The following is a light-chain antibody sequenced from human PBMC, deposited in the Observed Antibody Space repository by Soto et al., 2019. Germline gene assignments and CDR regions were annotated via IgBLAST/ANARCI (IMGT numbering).Light chain of an antibody. CDR3: QAWATTTVV. Sequence: SYELTQPPSVSVSPGQTASITCSGEKLGSKYASWYQQKPGQSPLLVIYQDTKRPSGIPERLSGSNSGNTATLTISGTQAMDEADYFCQAWATTTVVFGGGTKLTVL. V-gene: IGLV3-1*01. J-gene: IGLJ2*01. CDR2: QDT. CDR1: KLGSKY.